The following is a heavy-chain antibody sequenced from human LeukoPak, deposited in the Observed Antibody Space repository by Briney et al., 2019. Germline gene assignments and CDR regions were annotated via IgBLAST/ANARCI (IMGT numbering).Heavy chain of an antibody. CDR2: IYHSGST. V-gene: IGHV4-38-2*01. J-gene: IGHJ4*02. D-gene: IGHD1-26*01. Sequence: PSEILSLTCAVSGYSISSGYYWGWIRQPPGKGLEWIGSIYHSGSTYYNPSLKSRVTISVDTSKNQFSLKLSSVTAADTAVYYCATVVGANLLFDYWGQGTLVTVSS. CDR3: ATVVGANLLFDY. CDR1: GYSISSGYY.